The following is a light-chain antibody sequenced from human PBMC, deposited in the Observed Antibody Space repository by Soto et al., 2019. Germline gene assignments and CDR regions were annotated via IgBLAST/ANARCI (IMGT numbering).Light chain of an antibody. CDR1: QTINNY. J-gene: IGKJ1*01. Sequence: IQMTQSRASLSASVGDRVTVTCRASQTINNYLHWYQQQKGKATKLLIYAASSLQSGVPSRFSGRGSGTDFTLTISSLQPEDFETYYCQQSYSTPRTFGQGTQVDIK. CDR3: QQSYSTPRT. CDR2: AAS. V-gene: IGKV1-39*01.